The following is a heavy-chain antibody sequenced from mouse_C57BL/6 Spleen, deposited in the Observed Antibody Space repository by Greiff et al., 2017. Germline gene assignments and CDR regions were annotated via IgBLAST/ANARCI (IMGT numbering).Heavy chain of an antibody. D-gene: IGHD2-1*01. CDR2: IDPENGDT. CDR1: GFNIKDDY. J-gene: IGHJ3*01. CDR3: TAGDGNAY. V-gene: IGHV14-4*01. Sequence: EVHLVESGAELVRPGASVKLSCTASGFNIKDDYMHWVKQRPEQGLEWIGWIDPENGDTEYASKFQGKATITADTSSNTAYLQLSSLTSEDTAVYYCTAGDGNAYWGQGTLVTVSA.